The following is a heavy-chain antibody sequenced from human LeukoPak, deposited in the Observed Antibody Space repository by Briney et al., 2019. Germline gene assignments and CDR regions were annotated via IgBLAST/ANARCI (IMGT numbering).Heavy chain of an antibody. CDR2: IYYSGIT. V-gene: IGHV4-39*01. Sequence: SETLSLTCTASGGSISSSSYYWGWIRQPPGKGLEWIGNIYYSGITYYNPSLKSRVTISVDTSKSQFSLKLSSVTAADTAVYYCASMYSSGCPDWGQGTLVTVSS. J-gene: IGHJ4*02. CDR3: ASMYSSGCPD. CDR1: GGSISSSSYY. D-gene: IGHD6-19*01.